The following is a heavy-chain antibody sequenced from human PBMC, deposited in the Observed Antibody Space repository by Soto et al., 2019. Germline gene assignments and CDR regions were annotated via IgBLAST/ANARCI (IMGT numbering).Heavy chain of an antibody. CDR1: GFTFSDHY. V-gene: IGHV3-11*01. D-gene: IGHD1-20*01. CDR3: ARGYRSPTY. J-gene: IGHJ4*02. Sequence: GGPLRLSCAASGFTFSDHYMSWIRQAPGKGLEWVSYISNSGSTIYYADSVKGRFTISRDNAKNSLYLQMNSLRAEDTAVYYCARGYRSPTYWGQGTLVTVPQ. CDR2: ISNSGSTI.